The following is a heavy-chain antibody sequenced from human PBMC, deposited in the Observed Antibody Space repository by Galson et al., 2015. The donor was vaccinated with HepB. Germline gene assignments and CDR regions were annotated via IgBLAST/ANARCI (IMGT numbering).Heavy chain of an antibody. CDR3: ARTRGYSDLIFDF. J-gene: IGHJ4*02. D-gene: IGHD5-12*01. CDR2: ISSSSSTI. V-gene: IGHV3-48*01. Sequence: SLRLSCAASGFTFSSYSMNWVRQAPGKGLEWVSYISSSSSTIYYADSVKGRFTISRDNAKNSLYLQMNSLRAEDTAVYYCARTRGYSDLIFDFWGQGTLVTVSS. CDR1: GFTFSSYS.